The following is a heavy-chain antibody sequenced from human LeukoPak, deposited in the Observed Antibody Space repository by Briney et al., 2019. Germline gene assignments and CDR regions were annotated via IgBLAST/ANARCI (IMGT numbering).Heavy chain of an antibody. Sequence: SGGSLRLSCAASGFTFSSYGMHWVRQAPGEGLEWVAVIWYDGSNKYYADSVKGRFTISRDNSKNTLYLQMNSLRAEDTAVYYCARDNSFDWFDPWGQGTLVTVSS. CDR3: ARDNSFDWFDP. D-gene: IGHD2/OR15-2a*01. J-gene: IGHJ5*02. CDR1: GFTFSSYG. V-gene: IGHV3-33*01. CDR2: IWYDGSNK.